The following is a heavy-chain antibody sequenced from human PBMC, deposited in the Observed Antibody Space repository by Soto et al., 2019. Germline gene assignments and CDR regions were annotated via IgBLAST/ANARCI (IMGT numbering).Heavy chain of an antibody. Sequence: SVKVSCKASGGTFSSYAISWVRQAPGQGLEWMGGIIPIFGAANYAQKFQGRVTITADESTRTVYMELSSLKSQDTALYYCARDSGAKLSSSWGQGTLVTVS. CDR2: IIPIFGAA. V-gene: IGHV1-69*13. CDR1: GGTFSSYA. CDR3: ARDSGAKLSSS. J-gene: IGHJ4*02. D-gene: IGHD6-13*01.